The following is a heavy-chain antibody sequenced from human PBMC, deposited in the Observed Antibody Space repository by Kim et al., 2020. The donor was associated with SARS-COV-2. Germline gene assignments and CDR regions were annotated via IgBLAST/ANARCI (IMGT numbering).Heavy chain of an antibody. D-gene: IGHD1-26*01. J-gene: IGHJ4*02. V-gene: IGHV3-53*01. Sequence: YDADSVEGRFTISRDNSKNMLYLQMNSLGAEDTAVYYCARVWELAFDHWGQGSLVTVSS. CDR3: ARVWELAFDH.